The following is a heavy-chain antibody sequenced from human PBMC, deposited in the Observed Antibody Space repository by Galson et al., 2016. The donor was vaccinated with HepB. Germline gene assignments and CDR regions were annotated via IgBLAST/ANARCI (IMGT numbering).Heavy chain of an antibody. CDR1: ADSFTSYW. CDR2: IYPGDSDT. Sequence: QSGAAVKKPGESLQISCKGSADSFTSYWIAWVRQMPGKGLEWMGMIYPGDSDTRYSPSFQGQVTISADKSISTAYLQWRTLKASDTATYYCARQHCSSASCYHDYGMDVWGQGTTVTVSS. J-gene: IGHJ6*02. V-gene: IGHV5-51*01. D-gene: IGHD2-15*01. CDR3: ARQHCSSASCYHDYGMDV.